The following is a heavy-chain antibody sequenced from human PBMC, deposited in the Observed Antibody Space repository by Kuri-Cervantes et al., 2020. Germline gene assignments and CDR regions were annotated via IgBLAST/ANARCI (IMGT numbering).Heavy chain of an antibody. CDR2: ISGSGGST. CDR1: GFTFSSYA. J-gene: IGHJ3*02. CDR3: AKVSTMTTVLDAFDI. V-gene: IGHV3-23*01. Sequence: GGSLRLSCAASGFTFSSYAMSWVRQAPGKGLEWVSAISGSGGSTYYADSVKGRFTISRDNSKNTLYLQMNNLRAEDTVVYYCAKVSTMTTVLDAFDIWGQGTMVTVSS. D-gene: IGHD4-17*01.